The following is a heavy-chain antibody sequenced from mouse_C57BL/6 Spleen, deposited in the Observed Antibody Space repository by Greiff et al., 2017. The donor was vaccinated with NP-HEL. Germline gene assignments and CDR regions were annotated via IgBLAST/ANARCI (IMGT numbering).Heavy chain of an antibody. V-gene: IGHV1-15*01. CDR2: IDPETGGT. Sequence: VQLQQSGAELVRPGASVTLSCKASGYTFTDYEMHWVKQTPVHGLEWIGAIDPETGGTAYNQKFKGKAILTADKSSSTAYMELRSLTSEDYAVYYCTRSRIRAMDYWGQGTSVTVSS. CDR1: GYTFTDYE. CDR3: TRSRIRAMDY. J-gene: IGHJ4*01. D-gene: IGHD2-4*01.